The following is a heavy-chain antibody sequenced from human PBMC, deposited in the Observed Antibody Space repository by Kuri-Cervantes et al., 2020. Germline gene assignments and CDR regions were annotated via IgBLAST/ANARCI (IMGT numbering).Heavy chain of an antibody. CDR1: GFTFTSYA. Sequence: GESLKISCAASGFTFTSYAMSWVRQAPGKGLEWVSSISGSGGTTYYADSMKGRFTISRDNSKNTLSLQMNSLRAEDTAVYYCAREAEAYYVFWSDHTAYYMDVWGKGTTVTVSS. D-gene: IGHD3-3*01. CDR3: AREAEAYYVFWSDHTAYYMDV. CDR2: ISGSGGTT. V-gene: IGHV3-23*01. J-gene: IGHJ6*03.